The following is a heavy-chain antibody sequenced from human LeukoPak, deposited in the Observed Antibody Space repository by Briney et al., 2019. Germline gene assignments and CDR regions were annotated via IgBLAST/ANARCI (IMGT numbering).Heavy chain of an antibody. CDR1: GGSISSSNW. V-gene: IGHV4-4*02. CDR3: ARGPLGSRYFDY. Sequence: SGTLSLTCGVSGGSISSSNWWSRVRQPPGKGLEWIGEIYHSDNTNYNPSLKSRVTISVDKSKNQFSLKLSSVTAADTAVYYCARGPLGSRYFDYWGQGTLVTVSS. CDR2: IYHSDNT. J-gene: IGHJ4*02. D-gene: IGHD1-26*01.